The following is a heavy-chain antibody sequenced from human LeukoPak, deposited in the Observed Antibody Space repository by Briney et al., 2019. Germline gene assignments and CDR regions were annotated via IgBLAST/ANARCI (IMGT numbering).Heavy chain of an antibody. CDR3: ARVGGSSFTLNMDV. CDR1: GGSISSGGYY. J-gene: IGHJ6*03. Sequence: SQTLSLTCTVSGGSISSGGYYWSWIRQPPGKGLEWIGYIYHSGSTYYNPSLKSRVTMSVDTSKNQFSLKLSSVTAADTAVYYCARVGGSSFTLNMDVWGKGTTVTVSS. D-gene: IGHD6-6*01. V-gene: IGHV4-30-2*01. CDR2: IYHSGST.